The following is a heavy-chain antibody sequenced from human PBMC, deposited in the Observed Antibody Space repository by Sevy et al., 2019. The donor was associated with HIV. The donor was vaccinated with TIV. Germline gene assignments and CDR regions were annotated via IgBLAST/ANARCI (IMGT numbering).Heavy chain of an antibody. Sequence: ASVKVSCKVSGYTLTELSMHWVRQAPGKGLEWMGGFDPEDGETIYAQKFQGRVTMTEDTSTDTAYMELSSLRSEDTAVYYCATEAAASPPYYYYYYGMDVWGQGTTVTVSS. J-gene: IGHJ6*02. CDR1: GYTLTELS. V-gene: IGHV1-24*01. CDR2: FDPEDGET. D-gene: IGHD6-13*01. CDR3: ATEAAASPPYYYYYYGMDV.